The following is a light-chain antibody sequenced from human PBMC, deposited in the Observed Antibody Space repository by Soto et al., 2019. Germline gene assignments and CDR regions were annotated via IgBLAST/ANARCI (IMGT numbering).Light chain of an antibody. CDR3: QQYDNLPLT. J-gene: IGKJ4*01. CDR2: DAS. CDR1: QDISNY. Sequence: DIQMTQSPSSLSASVGDRVTITCQASQDISNYLNWYQQTPGKAPNLLIYDASNLDTGVPSRFSGSSSRTDFPITISRLQPEDIATYYCQQYDNLPLTCGGGTKVEIK. V-gene: IGKV1-33*01.